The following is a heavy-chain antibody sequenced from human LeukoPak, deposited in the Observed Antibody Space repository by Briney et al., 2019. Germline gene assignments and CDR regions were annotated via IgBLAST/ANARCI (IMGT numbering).Heavy chain of an antibody. CDR1: GFTVSSNY. V-gene: IGHV3-66*01. CDR3: ARVSDYGDNYYFDY. Sequence: RSGGSLRLSCAASGFTVSSNYMSWVRQAPGKGLEWVSVIYSGGSTYYADSVKGRFTISRDNSKNTLYLQMNSLRAEDTAVYYCARVSDYGDNYYFDYWGQGTLVTVSS. CDR2: IYSGGST. D-gene: IGHD4-17*01. J-gene: IGHJ4*02.